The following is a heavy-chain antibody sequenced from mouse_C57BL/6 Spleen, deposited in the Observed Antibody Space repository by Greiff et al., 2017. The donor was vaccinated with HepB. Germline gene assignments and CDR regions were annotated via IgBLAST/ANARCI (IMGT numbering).Heavy chain of an antibody. D-gene: IGHD1-1*01. CDR2: IYPGDGDT. Sequence: QVQLQQSGAELVKPGASVKISCKASGYAFSSYWMNWVKQRPGKGLEWIGQIYPGDGDTNYNGKFKGKATLTADKSSSTAYMQLSSLTSEDSAVYFCARDLELLRYFDVWGTGTTVTVSS. CDR1: GYAFSSYW. J-gene: IGHJ1*03. V-gene: IGHV1-80*01. CDR3: ARDLELLRYFDV.